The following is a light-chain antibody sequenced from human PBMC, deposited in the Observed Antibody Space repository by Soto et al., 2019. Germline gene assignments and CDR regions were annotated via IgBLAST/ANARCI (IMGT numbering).Light chain of an antibody. CDR1: QTIHNW. J-gene: IGKJ1*01. Sequence: DFQMTQSPSTLSASVGDRVTITCRASQTIHNWLAWFQQQSGKAPKLLIYRASILESGVPSRFSGSGSGTEFILTISGLQPDDSATYYCQQYYGACTFGQGTKVEVK. CDR2: RAS. V-gene: IGKV1-5*03. CDR3: QQYYGACT.